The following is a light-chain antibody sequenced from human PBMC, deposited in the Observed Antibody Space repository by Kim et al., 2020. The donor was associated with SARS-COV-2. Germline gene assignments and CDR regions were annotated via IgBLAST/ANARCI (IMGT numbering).Light chain of an antibody. V-gene: IGLV3-19*01. CDR2: GKN. CDR3: NSRDSSGNHLV. Sequence: ALVEKISMTRQGDGRRSYYASWCQQKQGQAPVLVIYGKNNRPSAVPDRFSGSSSGNTASLTITGAQAEDEADYYCNSRDSSGNHLVFGGGTKLTVL. CDR1: GRRSYY. J-gene: IGLJ3*02.